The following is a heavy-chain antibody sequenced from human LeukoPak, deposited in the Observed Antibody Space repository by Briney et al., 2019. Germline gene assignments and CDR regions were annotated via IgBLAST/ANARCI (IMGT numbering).Heavy chain of an antibody. CDR2: IIPIFGTA. D-gene: IGHD2-21*01. CDR3: ARDNETGGAANY. CDR1: GGTFSSYA. Sequence: ASVKVSCKASGGTFSSYAISWVRQAPGQGLEWVGGIIPIFGTANYAQKFQGRVTITTNESTSTAYMELSSLRSEDTAVYYCARDNETGGAANYWGQGTLVTVSS. V-gene: IGHV1-69*05. J-gene: IGHJ4*02.